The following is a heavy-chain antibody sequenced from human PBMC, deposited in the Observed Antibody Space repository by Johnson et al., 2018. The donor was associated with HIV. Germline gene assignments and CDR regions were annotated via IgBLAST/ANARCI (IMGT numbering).Heavy chain of an antibody. CDR2: IGTAGDT. V-gene: IGHV3-13*01. Sequence: MQLVESGGGLVQPGGSLRLSCVASGFTFSSYDMHWVRQATGKGLEWVSGIGTAGDTYYPGSVKGRFTISRENAKNSLYLQMNSLRVGDTAVYYCARDTPFGYCSSTSCYAGGAFDIWGQGTMVTVSS. D-gene: IGHD2-2*01. J-gene: IGHJ3*02. CDR1: GFTFSSYD. CDR3: ARDTPFGYCSSTSCYAGGAFDI.